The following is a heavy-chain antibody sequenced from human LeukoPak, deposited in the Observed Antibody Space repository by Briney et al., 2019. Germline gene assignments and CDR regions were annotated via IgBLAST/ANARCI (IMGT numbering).Heavy chain of an antibody. D-gene: IGHD2-21*01. Sequence: SETLSLTCTVSGVSISAYQWSWVRQTPEKGREWFGCINTNGDSSSNPSLNSRVTTSVDTSNSQFPLRLTSVTDADTAVYYCATSNDAKIAPFDHWGQGAPVTVSS. CDR3: ATSNDAKIAPFDH. CDR1: GVSISAYQ. V-gene: IGHV4-4*09. J-gene: IGHJ4*02. CDR2: INTNGDS.